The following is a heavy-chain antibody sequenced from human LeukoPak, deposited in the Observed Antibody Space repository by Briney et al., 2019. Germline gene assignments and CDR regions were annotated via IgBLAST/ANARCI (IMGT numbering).Heavy chain of an antibody. CDR3: ARALNWNDVIS. Sequence: ASVKVSCKASGGTFSSYAISWVRQAPGQGLEWMGGIIPNSGGTNYAQKFQGRVTMTRDTSISTAYMELSRLTSDDTAVYYCARALNWNDVISWGQGTLVTVTS. D-gene: IGHD1-1*01. CDR2: IIPNSGGT. CDR1: GGTFSSYA. J-gene: IGHJ5*02. V-gene: IGHV1-2*02.